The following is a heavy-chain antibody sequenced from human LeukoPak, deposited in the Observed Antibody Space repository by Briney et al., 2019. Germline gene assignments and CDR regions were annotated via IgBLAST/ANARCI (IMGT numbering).Heavy chain of an antibody. D-gene: IGHD3-22*01. Sequence: GGSLRLSCAASGLTFRNYGMHWVRQAPGKGLEWVAIISYDGSNKYYADSVRGRFTISKDNSKNTLYLQMNSLRAEDTAVYYCARGGPLSSGYLDAFDIWGQGTMVTVSS. J-gene: IGHJ3*02. CDR1: GLTFRNYG. CDR3: ARGGPLSSGYLDAFDI. V-gene: IGHV3-30*03. CDR2: ISYDGSNK.